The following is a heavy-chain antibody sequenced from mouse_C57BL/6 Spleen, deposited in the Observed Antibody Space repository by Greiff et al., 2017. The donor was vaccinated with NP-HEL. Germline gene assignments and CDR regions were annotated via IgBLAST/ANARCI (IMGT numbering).Heavy chain of an antibody. CDR1: GFTFSDYG. CDR3: ARASYYYGSSYGYFDV. CDR2: ISSGSSTI. V-gene: IGHV5-17*01. Sequence: EVKLVESGGGLVKPGGSLKLSCAASGFTFSDYGMHWVRQAPEKGLEWVAYISSGSSTIYYADTVKGRFTISRDNAKNTLFLQMTSLRSEDTAMYYCARASYYYGSSYGYFDVWGTGTTVTVSS. D-gene: IGHD1-1*01. J-gene: IGHJ1*03.